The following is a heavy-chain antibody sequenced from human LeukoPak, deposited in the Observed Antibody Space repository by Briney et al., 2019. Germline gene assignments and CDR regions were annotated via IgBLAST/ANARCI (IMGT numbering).Heavy chain of an antibody. J-gene: IGHJ4*02. D-gene: IGHD4-17*01. CDR3: ASHMTTDYFDY. CDR1: GFTFSDYY. V-gene: IGHV3-11*01. CDR2: ISGSGSSI. Sequence: GGSLRLSCAASGFTFSDYYMSWIRQAPGKGLEWVSYISGSGSSIYYADSVKGRFTISRDNAKNSLYLQLNSLRAEDTGVYYCASHMTTDYFDYWGQGTLVTVSS.